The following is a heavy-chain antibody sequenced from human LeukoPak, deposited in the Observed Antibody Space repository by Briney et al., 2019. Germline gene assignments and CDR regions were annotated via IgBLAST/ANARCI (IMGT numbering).Heavy chain of an antibody. J-gene: IGHJ6*03. CDR2: IYYSGST. V-gene: IGHV4-59*01. D-gene: IGHD6-19*01. CDR1: GGSISSYY. CDR3: ARRVGWPTTTYYYMDV. Sequence: SGTLSLTCTVSGGSISSYYWSWIRQPPGKGLEWIGYIYYSGSTNYNPSLKSRVTISVDTSKNTFSLKMTSVSAADTAVYYCARRVGWPTTTYYYMDVWGKGTTVTIS.